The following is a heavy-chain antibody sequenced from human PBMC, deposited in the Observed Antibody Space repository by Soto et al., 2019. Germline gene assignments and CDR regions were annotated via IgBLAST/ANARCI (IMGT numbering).Heavy chain of an antibody. D-gene: IGHD2-21*01. CDR3: ARVVKGVTSFGY. Sequence: QVRLIQSGPEMMQPGASVRVSCKASGFTALSYAFHWVRQAPGQGPEWLGWLNGGVDGTSYSQRFXGRXTISRDTSTNTVYLVVTSLASEDTAVYYCARVVKGVTSFGYWGQGTLVTVSS. CDR2: LNGGVDGT. J-gene: IGHJ4*02. V-gene: IGHV1-3*01. CDR1: GFTALSYA.